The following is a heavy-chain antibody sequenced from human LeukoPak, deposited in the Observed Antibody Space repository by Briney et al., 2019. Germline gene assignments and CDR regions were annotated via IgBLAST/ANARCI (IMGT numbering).Heavy chain of an antibody. Sequence: GGSLKLSCAASGFTVSTNYMSWVRQAPGKGLEWVAVISYDGSNKYYADSVKGRFTISRDNSKNTLYLQMNSLRAEDTAVYYCARDSELELSSYFDYWGQGTLVTVSS. V-gene: IGHV3-30-3*01. CDR2: ISYDGSNK. CDR3: ARDSELELSSYFDY. D-gene: IGHD1-7*01. J-gene: IGHJ4*02. CDR1: GFTVSTNY.